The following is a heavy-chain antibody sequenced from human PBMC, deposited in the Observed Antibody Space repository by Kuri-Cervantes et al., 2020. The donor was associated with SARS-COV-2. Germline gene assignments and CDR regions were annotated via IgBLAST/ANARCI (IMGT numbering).Heavy chain of an antibody. CDR3: ARGGRDRYYYYGMDV. CDR2: INAGNGNT. CDR1: GYTFTSYA. Sequence: ASVKVSCKASGYTFTSYAMHWVRQAPGQRLEWMGWINAGNGNTKYSQKFQGRVTITRDTSASTAYMELSSLRPEDTAVYYCARGGRDRYYYYGMDVWGQGTTVTVSS. D-gene: IGHD3-10*01. V-gene: IGHV1-3*01. J-gene: IGHJ6*02.